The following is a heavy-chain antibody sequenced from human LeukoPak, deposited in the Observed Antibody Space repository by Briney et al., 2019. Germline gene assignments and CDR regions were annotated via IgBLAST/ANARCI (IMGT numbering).Heavy chain of an antibody. CDR2: VYYSGST. CDR1: GGSISSYY. D-gene: IGHD3-10*01. J-gene: IGHJ4*02. CDR3: AGIDYYGSGTHWAPLEF. Sequence: PSETLSLTCTVSGGSISSYYWSWIRQPPGKGLEWIGYVYYSGSTNYNPSLKSRLTMSVDASKSQVSLKLRSVTAADTAVYYCAGIDYYGSGTHWAPLEFWGQGSLVTVSS. V-gene: IGHV4-59*08.